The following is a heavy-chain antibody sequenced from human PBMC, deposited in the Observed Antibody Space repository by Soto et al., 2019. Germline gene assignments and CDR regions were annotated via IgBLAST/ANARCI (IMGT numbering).Heavy chain of an antibody. V-gene: IGHV1-18*01. J-gene: IGHJ3*02. CDR3: ATELSGITGTTRLMEDDAFDN. CDR1: GYTFRNFG. CDR2: ISAYNANA. D-gene: IGHD1-7*01. Sequence: ASVKVSCKASGYTFRNFGISWVRRAPGQGLEWMGWISAYNANANYAQKFQGRVTMTEDTSTDTAYMELSSLRSEDTAVYYCATELSGITGTTRLMEDDAFDNWGQGTMVTVSS.